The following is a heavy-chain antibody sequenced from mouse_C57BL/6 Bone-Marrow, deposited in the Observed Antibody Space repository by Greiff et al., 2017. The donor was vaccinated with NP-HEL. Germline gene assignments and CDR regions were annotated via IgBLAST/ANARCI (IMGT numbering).Heavy chain of an antibody. CDR3: ARSYYGCFLDY. V-gene: IGHV1-20*01. D-gene: IGHD1-2*01. Sequence: VQLQQSGPELVKPGDSVKISCKASGYSFTGYFMNWVMQSHGKSLEWIGRINPYNGDTFYNQKFKGKATLTVDKSSSTAHMELRSLTSEDSAVYYCARSYYGCFLDYWGQGTTLTVSS. J-gene: IGHJ2*01. CDR2: INPYNGDT. CDR1: GYSFTGYF.